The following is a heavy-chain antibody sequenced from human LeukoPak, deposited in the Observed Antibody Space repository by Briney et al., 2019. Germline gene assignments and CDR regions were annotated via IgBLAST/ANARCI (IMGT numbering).Heavy chain of an antibody. CDR2: IYSSGRT. CDR1: GGSISGDY. V-gene: IGHV4-4*07. Sequence: SETLSLTCTVSGGSISGDYWSWIRQPAGKGLEWIGRIYSSGRTDYNPSLKSRVTMSVDTSKNQFSLQLNSVTPEDTAVYYCARDLWRSSSWYWFDPWGQGTLVTVSS. J-gene: IGHJ5*02. CDR3: ARDLWRSSSWYWFDP. D-gene: IGHD6-13*01.